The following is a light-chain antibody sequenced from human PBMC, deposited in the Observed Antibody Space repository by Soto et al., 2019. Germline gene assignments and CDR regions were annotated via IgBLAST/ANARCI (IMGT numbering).Light chain of an antibody. Sequence: EIVLTQSPGTVSLSPGEGATLSCRASQSVSGSYLAWYQQKPGQAPRLLIYGASSRAAGVPDRFSGSGSGTDFTLTISRLEPEDFAVYYCQQYGSLSWTFGQGTKVDIK. CDR3: QQYGSLSWT. CDR2: GAS. CDR1: QSVSGSY. J-gene: IGKJ1*01. V-gene: IGKV3-20*01.